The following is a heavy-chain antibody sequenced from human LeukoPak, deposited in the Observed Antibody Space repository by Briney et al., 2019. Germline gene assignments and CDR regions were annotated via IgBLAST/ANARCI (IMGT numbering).Heavy chain of an antibody. CDR1: GGSISSYY. Sequence: SETLSLTCTVSGGSISSYYWSWIRQPPGKGLGWIGYIYYSGSTNYNPSLKSRVTISVDTSKNQFSLKLSSVTAADTAVYYCARDTAMVTDYYYGMDVWGQGTTVTVSS. J-gene: IGHJ6*02. V-gene: IGHV4-59*01. CDR3: ARDTAMVTDYYYGMDV. D-gene: IGHD5-18*01. CDR2: IYYSGST.